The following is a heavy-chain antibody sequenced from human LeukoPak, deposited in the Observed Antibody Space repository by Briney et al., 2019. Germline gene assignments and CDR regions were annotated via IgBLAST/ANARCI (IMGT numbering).Heavy chain of an antibody. CDR2: IYQSGST. CDR3: ARDQGNGGSYYSVRSDC. CDR1: GYSISSGYY. D-gene: IGHD1-26*01. Sequence: SETLSLTCTVSGYSISSGYYWGWIRQPPGKGLEWIGSIYQSGSTYYNPSLKSRVTISVDTSKNQFSLKLSSVTAADTAVYYCARDQGNGGSYYSVRSDCWGQGTLVTVSS. J-gene: IGHJ4*02. V-gene: IGHV4-38-2*02.